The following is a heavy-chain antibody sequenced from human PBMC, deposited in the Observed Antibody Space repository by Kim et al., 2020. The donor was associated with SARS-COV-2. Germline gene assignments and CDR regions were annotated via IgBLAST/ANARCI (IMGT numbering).Heavy chain of an antibody. J-gene: IGHJ5*02. Sequence: SETLSLTCTVSGGSISSGGYYWSWIRQHPGKGLEWIGYIYYSGSTYYNPSLKSRVTISVDTSKNQFFLKLRSVTAADTAVYYCAREISEMVRGDPRDGFDPWGQGTLVTVSS. CDR3: AREISEMVRGDPRDGFDP. CDR1: GGSISSGGYY. V-gene: IGHV4-31*03. D-gene: IGHD3-10*01. CDR2: IYYSGST.